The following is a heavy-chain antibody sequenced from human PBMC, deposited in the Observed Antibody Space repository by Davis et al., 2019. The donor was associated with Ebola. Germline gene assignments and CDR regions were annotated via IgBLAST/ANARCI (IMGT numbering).Heavy chain of an antibody. CDR3: ARGDARGYDGDYYYYYGMDV. Sequence: MPSETLSLTCTVSGGSISSYYWSWIRQPPGKGLEWIGYIYYSGSTNYNPSLKSRVTISVDTSKNQFSLKLSSVTAADTAVYYCARGDARGYDGDYYYYYGMDVWGQGTTVTVSS. V-gene: IGHV4-59*08. J-gene: IGHJ6*02. CDR1: GGSISSYY. CDR2: IYYSGST. D-gene: IGHD5-12*01.